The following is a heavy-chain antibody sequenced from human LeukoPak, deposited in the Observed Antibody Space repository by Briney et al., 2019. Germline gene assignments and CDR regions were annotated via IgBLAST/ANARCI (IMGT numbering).Heavy chain of an antibody. Sequence: GGSLRLSCAASGFTFSSCAMHWVRQAPGKGLEWVAVISYDGSNKYYADSVKGRFTISRDNSKNTLYLQMNSLRAEDTAVYYCAREYHDILTGPRGYGMDVWGQGTTVTVSS. J-gene: IGHJ6*02. CDR2: ISYDGSNK. CDR3: AREYHDILTGPRGYGMDV. CDR1: GFTFSSCA. D-gene: IGHD3-9*01. V-gene: IGHV3-30-3*01.